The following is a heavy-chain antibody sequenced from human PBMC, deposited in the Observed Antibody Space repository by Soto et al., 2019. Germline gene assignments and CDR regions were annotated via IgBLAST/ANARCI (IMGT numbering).Heavy chain of an antibody. J-gene: IGHJ4*02. CDR1: GFTFSSYA. D-gene: IGHD2-2*01. CDR2: ISGSGGST. CDR3: AKGHYCSSTSCYSYFDY. Sequence: EVQLLESGGSLVQPGGSLRLSCAASGFTFSSYAMSWVRQAPGKGLEWVSAISGSGGSTYYADSVKGRFTISRDNSKNTLYLQMNSLRAEDTAVYYCAKGHYCSSTSCYSYFDYWGQGTLVTVSS. V-gene: IGHV3-23*01.